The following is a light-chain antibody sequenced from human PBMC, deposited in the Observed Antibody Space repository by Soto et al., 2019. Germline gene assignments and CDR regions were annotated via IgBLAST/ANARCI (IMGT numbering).Light chain of an antibody. CDR3: QQYDNSPLT. Sequence: EIVLTQSPGTLSLSPGERATLSCTASQSISGSYLAWYQQKPGQAPRVVIYGESRRATGIPDRFSGSGSGTDFTLTISRLEPEDFAVYYCQQYDNSPLTFGGGTKVEVK. CDR1: QSISGSY. V-gene: IGKV3-20*01. CDR2: GES. J-gene: IGKJ4*01.